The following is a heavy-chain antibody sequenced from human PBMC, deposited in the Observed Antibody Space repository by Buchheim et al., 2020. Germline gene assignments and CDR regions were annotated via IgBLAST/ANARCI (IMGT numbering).Heavy chain of an antibody. J-gene: IGHJ4*02. CDR3: ARGGSSPYDSFDY. CDR2: ISGSGGRT. V-gene: IGHV3-23*01. CDR1: GFTFSSYA. D-gene: IGHD3-16*01. Sequence: EVQLLESGGGLVQPGGSLRLSCAASGFTFSSYAMSWVRQAPGKGLEWVSGISGSGGRTYYADSVKGRFSISRDNSKNPLYLQMNSLRAEDTAVYYCARGGSSPYDSFDYWGQGTL.